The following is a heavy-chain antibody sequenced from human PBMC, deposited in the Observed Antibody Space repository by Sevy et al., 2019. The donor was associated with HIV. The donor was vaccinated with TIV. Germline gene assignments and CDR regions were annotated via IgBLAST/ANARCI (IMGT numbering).Heavy chain of an antibody. Sequence: SETLSLTCTVSGGSISSGDYYWSWIRQPPGKGLEWIGYIYYSGSTYYNPSLKSRVTISVDTSKNQCSLKLSSVTAADTAVYYCAREGRWELTTYFDYWGQGTLVTVSS. CDR3: AREGRWELTTYFDY. CDR2: IYYSGST. D-gene: IGHD1-26*01. J-gene: IGHJ4*02. CDR1: GGSISSGDYY. V-gene: IGHV4-30-4*01.